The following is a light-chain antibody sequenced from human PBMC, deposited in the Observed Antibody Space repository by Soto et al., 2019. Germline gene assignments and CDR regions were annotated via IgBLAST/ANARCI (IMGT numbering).Light chain of an antibody. CDR2: DAS. CDR3: QQRSNWPGIT. CDR1: QSVRSY. J-gene: IGKJ5*01. V-gene: IGKV3-11*01. Sequence: EIVLTQSPATLSLSPGERATLSCRASQSVRSYLAWYQQKPGQAPRLLIYDASNRSTGIPARFSGRGSGTDFTLTISSLEPEDFAVYYCQQRSNWPGITFGQGTRLDIK.